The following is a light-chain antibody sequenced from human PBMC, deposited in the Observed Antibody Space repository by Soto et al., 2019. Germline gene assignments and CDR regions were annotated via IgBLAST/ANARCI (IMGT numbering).Light chain of an antibody. CDR1: SSDVGGYNY. V-gene: IGLV2-14*01. CDR3: SSYTSSSPYV. Sequence: SVLTQAASVSGSPGQSITISSTRTSSDVGGYNYVSWYQQHPGKAPKLMIYDVSNRPSGVSNRFSGSKSGNTASLTISGLQAEDEADYYCSSYTSSSPYVFGTGTKVAVL. CDR2: DVS. J-gene: IGLJ1*01.